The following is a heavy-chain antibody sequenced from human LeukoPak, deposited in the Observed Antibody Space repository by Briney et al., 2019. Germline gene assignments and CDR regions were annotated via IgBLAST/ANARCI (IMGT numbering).Heavy chain of an antibody. CDR1: GGSISSGGYY. V-gene: IGHV4-30-2*01. D-gene: IGHD3-10*01. CDR2: IYHSGST. J-gene: IGHJ4*02. CDR3: ARVPHYYGSGRARGYFDY. Sequence: SQTLSLTCTVSGGSISSGGYYWSWIRQAPGKGLEWIGYIYHSGSTYYNPSLKSRVTISVDRSKNQFSLKLSSVTAADTAVYYCARVPHYYGSGRARGYFDYWGQGTLVIVSS.